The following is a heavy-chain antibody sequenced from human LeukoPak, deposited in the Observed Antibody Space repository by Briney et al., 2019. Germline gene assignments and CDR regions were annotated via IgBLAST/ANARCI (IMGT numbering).Heavy chain of an antibody. CDR3: ARHPGDFTGIVKYYFMDV. V-gene: IGHV3-23*01. D-gene: IGHD3-16*02. CDR1: GFTFSSYA. Sequence: PGGSLRLSCAASGFTFSSYAVSWVRQAPGKGLERVSAISGSGGSTYYADSVKGRFTISRDNSKNTLFLQMNSLRAEDTAVYYCARHPGDFTGIVKYYFMDVWGKGTTVTVSS. CDR2: ISGSGGST. J-gene: IGHJ6*03.